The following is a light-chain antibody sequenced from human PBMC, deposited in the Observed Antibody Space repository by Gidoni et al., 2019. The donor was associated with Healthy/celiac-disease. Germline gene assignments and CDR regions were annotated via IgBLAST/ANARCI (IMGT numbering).Light chain of an antibody. V-gene: IGKV3-11*01. CDR2: DAS. CDR3: QQRSNWPPVFT. J-gene: IGKJ3*01. Sequence: DIVLTQFSATLSLSPGERATLSCRARQRVSSYFAWYQQKPGQAPRLLIYDASNRATGIPARFSGSGSGTDFTLTISSLEPEDFAVYYCQQRSNWPPVFTFGPGTKVDIK. CDR1: QRVSSY.